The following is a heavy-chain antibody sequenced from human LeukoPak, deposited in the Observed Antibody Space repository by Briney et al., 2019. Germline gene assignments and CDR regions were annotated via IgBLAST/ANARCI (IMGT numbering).Heavy chain of an antibody. J-gene: IGHJ5*02. CDR1: GGSISRADYY. CDR2: SSYSGDS. D-gene: IGHD1-26*01. Sequence: SQTLSLPCTFSGGSISRADYYWSGIRQPPGKGLEGLGYSSYSGDSYYNPSLKSRLTISTDTSKNPFSLKLSSVTAADTAVYYCATGRVGATFDAWGQGTQVTVSS. V-gene: IGHV4-30-4*01. CDR3: ATGRVGATFDA.